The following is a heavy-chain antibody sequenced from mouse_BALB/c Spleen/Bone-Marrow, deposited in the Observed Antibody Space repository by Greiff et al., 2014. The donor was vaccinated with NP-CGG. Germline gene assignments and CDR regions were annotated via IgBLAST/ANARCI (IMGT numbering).Heavy chain of an antibody. CDR2: IWAGGST. CDR3: ARDRGFGYDRTMDY. J-gene: IGHJ4*01. Sequence: VQLQESGPGLVAPSQSLSITCTVSGFSLTSYGVHWVRQPPGKGLEWLGVIWAGGSTNYNSALMSRLSISKDNSKSQVFLKMNSLQTDDTAMYFCARDRGFGYDRTMDYWVKEPQSPSPQ. V-gene: IGHV2-9*02. D-gene: IGHD2-2*01. CDR1: GFSLTSYG.